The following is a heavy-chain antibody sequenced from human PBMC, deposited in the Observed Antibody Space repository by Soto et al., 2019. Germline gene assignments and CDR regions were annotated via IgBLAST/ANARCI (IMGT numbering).Heavy chain of an antibody. CDR3: AKDNGYSHTRGTDV. Sequence: PSETLSLTCAVYGGSFSGYYWTWIRQPPGTGLEWIGEINHSGSTNYNPSLKSRVTISVDTSKNQFSLKLTSVTAADTAVYYCAKDNGYSHTRGTDVWGQGTTVTVSS. CDR1: GGSFSGYY. V-gene: IGHV4-34*01. D-gene: IGHD5-18*01. CDR2: INHSGST. J-gene: IGHJ6*02.